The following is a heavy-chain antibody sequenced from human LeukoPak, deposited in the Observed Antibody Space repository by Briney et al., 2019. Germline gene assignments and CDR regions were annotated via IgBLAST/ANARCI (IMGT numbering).Heavy chain of an antibody. CDR1: GGSTSSYY. Sequence: SETLSLTCTVSGGSTSSYYWSWIRQPPGKGLEWIWYIYYSETTNYNPSLKSRVTISVDTSKNQFSLKLSSVTAADTAVYFCARGNWNYVWFDPWGQGTLVTVSS. D-gene: IGHD1-7*01. J-gene: IGHJ5*02. CDR3: ARGNWNYVWFDP. V-gene: IGHV4-59*01. CDR2: IYYSETT.